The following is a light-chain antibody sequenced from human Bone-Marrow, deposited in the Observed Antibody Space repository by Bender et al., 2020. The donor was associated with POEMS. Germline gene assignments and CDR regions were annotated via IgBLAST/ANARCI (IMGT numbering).Light chain of an antibody. CDR3: CSYGGTYFV. Sequence: QSALTQPASVSGSPGQSVTISCTGTSSDVGHYNLVSWYQQHPGKAPKVILYDVNKRPSGVRARFSGSKSANTASLSVSGLQAEDEADFYCCSYGGTYFVFGTGTEVTVL. J-gene: IGLJ1*01. CDR2: DVN. V-gene: IGLV2-11*01. CDR1: SSDVGHYNL.